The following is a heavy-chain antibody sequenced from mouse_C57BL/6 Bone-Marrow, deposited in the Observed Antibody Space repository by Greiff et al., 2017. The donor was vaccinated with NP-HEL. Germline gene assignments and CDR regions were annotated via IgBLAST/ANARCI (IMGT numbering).Heavy chain of an antibody. D-gene: IGHD2-3*01. CDR3: ARDLYDGYYEFAY. CDR1: GFTFSSYA. Sequence: EVKLMESGGGLVKPGGSLKLSCAASGFTFSSYAMSWVRQTPEKRLEWVATISDGGSYTYYPDNVKGRFTISRDNAKNNLYLQMSHLKSEDTAMYYCARDLYDGYYEFAYWGQGTLVTVSA. V-gene: IGHV5-4*01. CDR2: ISDGGSYT. J-gene: IGHJ3*01.